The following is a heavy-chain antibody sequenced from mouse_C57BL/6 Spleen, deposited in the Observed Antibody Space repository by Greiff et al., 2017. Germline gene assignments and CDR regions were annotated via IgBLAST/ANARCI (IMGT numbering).Heavy chain of an antibody. Sequence: QVQLQQPGAELVKPGASVKLSCKASGYTFTSYWMHWVKQRPGQGLEWIGMIHPNSGSTNYNEKFKSKATLTVDKSSSTAYMQLSSLTSEDSAVYYCERALQGYGSSHWYFDVWGTGTTVTVSS. V-gene: IGHV1-64*01. J-gene: IGHJ1*03. CDR2: IHPNSGST. CDR3: ERALQGYGSSHWYFDV. CDR1: GYTFTSYW. D-gene: IGHD1-1*01.